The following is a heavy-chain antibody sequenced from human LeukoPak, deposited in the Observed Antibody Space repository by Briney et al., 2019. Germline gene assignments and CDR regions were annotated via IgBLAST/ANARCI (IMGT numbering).Heavy chain of an antibody. Sequence: SGGSLRLSCAASGFTVSSYSMNWVRQAPGKGLEWVSSISGGSNYIYYADSLKGRFTISRDNAKNSVYLQMNGLRAEDTAVYYCARDRGVLLWSGVTDYWGQGTLVTVSS. J-gene: IGHJ4*02. D-gene: IGHD3-10*01. V-gene: IGHV3-21*01. CDR2: ISGGSNYI. CDR1: GFTVSSYS. CDR3: ARDRGVLLWSGVTDY.